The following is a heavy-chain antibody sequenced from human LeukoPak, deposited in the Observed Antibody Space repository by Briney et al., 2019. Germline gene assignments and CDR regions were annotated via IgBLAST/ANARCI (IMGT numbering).Heavy chain of an antibody. D-gene: IGHD3-22*01. J-gene: IGHJ4*02. CDR1: GYTFTSYG. V-gene: IGHV1-18*01. CDR3: ARDPPYYYDSSGYYYAIFDY. Sequence: GASVKVSCKASGYTFTSYGISWVRQAPGQGLEWMGWIGAYNGNTNYAQKLQGRVTMTTDTSTSTAYMELRSLRSDDTAVYYCARDPPYYYDSSGYYYAIFDYWGQGTLVTVSS. CDR2: IGAYNGNT.